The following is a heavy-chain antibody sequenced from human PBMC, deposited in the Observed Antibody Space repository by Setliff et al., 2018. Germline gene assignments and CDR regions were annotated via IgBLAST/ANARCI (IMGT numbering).Heavy chain of an antibody. J-gene: IGHJ4*02. V-gene: IGHV3-15*01. D-gene: IGHD2-15*01. CDR2: IKSKAYGGTA. CDR3: STGSDGW. Sequence: PGGSLRLSCVGSGFGFSDAWMTWVRQAPGKGLEWVGHIKSKAYGGTADYATAVKGRFSISRDDSKDTVFLQMNSLKTEDTGTYYCSTGSDGWWGQGILVTVSS. CDR1: GFGFSDAW.